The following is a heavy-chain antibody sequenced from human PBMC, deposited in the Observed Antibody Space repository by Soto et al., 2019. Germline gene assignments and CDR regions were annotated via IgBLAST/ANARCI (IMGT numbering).Heavy chain of an antibody. CDR1: GGSISSSSYY. CDR2: IYYSGST. V-gene: IGHV4-39*01. D-gene: IGHD3-10*01. J-gene: IGHJ4*02. Sequence: SETLSLTCTVSGGSISSSSYYWGWIRQPPGKGLEWIGSIYYSGSTYYNPSLKSRVTISVDTSKNQFSLKPSSVTAADTAVYYCQLWFGELYFDYWGQGTLVTVSS. CDR3: QLWFGELYFDY.